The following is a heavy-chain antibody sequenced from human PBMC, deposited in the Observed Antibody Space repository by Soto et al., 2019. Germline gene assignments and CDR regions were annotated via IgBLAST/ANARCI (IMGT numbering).Heavy chain of an antibody. CDR1: GYTFTNYW. J-gene: IGHJ6*02. Sequence: GESLKISCKGSGYTFTNYWIGWVRQMPGKALEWMGIIYPGDSDTKYNPSFQGQVTISADKSITTTYLQWSSLKASDTAIYYCAASIFYYGMDVWGQGTTVTVSS. CDR3: AASIFYYGMDV. V-gene: IGHV5-51*01. CDR2: IYPGDSDT.